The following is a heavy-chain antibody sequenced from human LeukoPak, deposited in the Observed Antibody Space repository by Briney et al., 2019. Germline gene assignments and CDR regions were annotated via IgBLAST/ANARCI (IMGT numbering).Heavy chain of an antibody. J-gene: IGHJ4*02. CDR3: ARGGMYYYDSSGYPVDY. V-gene: IGHV4-39*07. D-gene: IGHD3-22*01. CDR1: GGSISSSSYY. CDR2: IYYSGST. Sequence: PSETLSLTCTVSGGSISSSSYYWGWIRQPPGKGLEWIGSIYYSGSTYYNPSLKSRVTISVDTSKNQFSLKLSSVTAADTAVYYCARGGMYYYDSSGYPVDYWGQGTLVTVSS.